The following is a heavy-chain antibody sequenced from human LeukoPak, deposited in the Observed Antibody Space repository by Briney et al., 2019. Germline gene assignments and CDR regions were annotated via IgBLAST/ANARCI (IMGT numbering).Heavy chain of an antibody. Sequence: GGSLRLSCAASGFTVNSNYMSWVRQAPGKGLEWVSVIYSGGSTFYADSVKGRFTISRDNSKNTLYLQMNSLRAEDTAVYYCARDGIVGATSDAFDIWGQGTMVTVSS. V-gene: IGHV3-53*01. D-gene: IGHD1-26*01. CDR1: GFTVNSNY. CDR3: ARDGIVGATSDAFDI. CDR2: IYSGGST. J-gene: IGHJ3*02.